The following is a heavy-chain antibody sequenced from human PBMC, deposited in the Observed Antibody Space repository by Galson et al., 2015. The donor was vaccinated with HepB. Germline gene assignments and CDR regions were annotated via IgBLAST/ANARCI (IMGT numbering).Heavy chain of an antibody. Sequence: SLRLSCAASGFTFSDYYMSWIRQAPGKGLEWVSYISSSSSYTNYADSVKGRFTISRDNAKNSLYLQMNGLRAEDTAVYYCARDHDYVWGSYRYHAFDIWGQGTMVTVSS. J-gene: IGHJ3*02. CDR2: ISSSSSYT. CDR1: GFTFSDYY. D-gene: IGHD3-16*02. V-gene: IGHV3-11*05. CDR3: ARDHDYVWGSYRYHAFDI.